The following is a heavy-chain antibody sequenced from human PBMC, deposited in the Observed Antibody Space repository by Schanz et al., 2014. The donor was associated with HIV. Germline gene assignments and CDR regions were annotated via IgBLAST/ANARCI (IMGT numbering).Heavy chain of an antibody. J-gene: IGHJ4*02. Sequence: QVQLVESGGGVVQPGRSLRLSCAASGFTFSIFGMHWVRQAPGKGLEWVAIIGYDGSNKYYADSVKGRFTVSRDNSKNTNTLYLQMNSLRAEDTAVYYCARRVWMRPDCWGQGTLVSVSS. V-gene: IGHV3-33*01. CDR3: ARRVWMRPDC. CDR1: GFTFSIFG. CDR2: IGYDGSNK. D-gene: IGHD6-13*01.